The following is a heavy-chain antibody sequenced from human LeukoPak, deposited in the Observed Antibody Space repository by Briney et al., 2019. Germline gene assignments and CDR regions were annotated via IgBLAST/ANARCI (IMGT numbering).Heavy chain of an antibody. V-gene: IGHV3-9*01. CDR1: GFTFDDYA. J-gene: IGHJ5*02. CDR3: AKSAEERYSSGWYGWFDP. D-gene: IGHD6-19*01. Sequence: PGRSLRLSCAASGFTFDDYAMHWVRQAPGKGLEWVSGISWNSGSIGYADSVKGRFTISRDNAKNSLYLQMNSLRAEDTALYYCAKSAEERYSSGWYGWFDPWGQGTLVTVSS. CDR2: ISWNSGSI.